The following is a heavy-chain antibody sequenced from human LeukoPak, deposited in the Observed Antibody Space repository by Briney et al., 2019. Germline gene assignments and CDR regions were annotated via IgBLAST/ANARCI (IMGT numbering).Heavy chain of an antibody. CDR3: ARPYTSGWYGVFDF. V-gene: IGHV4-59*08. J-gene: IGHJ3*01. CDR1: AGSISSYY. CDR2: ISYSGST. Sequence: PSETLSLTCTVSAGSISSYYWSWIRQPPGKGLEWIGCISYSGSTKYNPSLKSRVTISADTSKNQFSLKLNSVTAADTAVYYCARPYTSGWYGVFDFWGQGTMVTVSS. D-gene: IGHD6-19*01.